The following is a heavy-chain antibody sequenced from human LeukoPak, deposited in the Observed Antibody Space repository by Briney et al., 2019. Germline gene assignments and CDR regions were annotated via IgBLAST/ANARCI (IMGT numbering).Heavy chain of an antibody. J-gene: IGHJ2*01. CDR1: GGSISSYY. D-gene: IGHD3-10*01. V-gene: IGHV4-59*12. CDR3: ARLTMFRGVIYGTDWHSDL. Sequence: SETLSLTCTVSGGSISSYYWSWIRQPPGKGLEWIGYIFYSGSTNYSPPLRSRVTISLDTSKNQFSLKLSSVTAADTAVYYCARLTMFRGVIYGTDWHSDLWGRGTLVTVSS. CDR2: IFYSGST.